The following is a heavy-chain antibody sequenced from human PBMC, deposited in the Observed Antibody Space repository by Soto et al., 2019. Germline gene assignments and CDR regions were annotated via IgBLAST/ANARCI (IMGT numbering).Heavy chain of an antibody. V-gene: IGHV3-23*01. D-gene: IGHD2-21*01. J-gene: IGHJ4*02. Sequence: GGSLRLSCAASGFTFSSYAMNWVRQAPGRGLEWVSAISGGGGSTYYADSVKGRFTISRDNSKNTLFLQMNSLRAEDTAVYYCAKALSATHFDYWGQGTLVTVSS. CDR3: AKALSATHFDY. CDR1: GFTFSSYA. CDR2: ISGGGGST.